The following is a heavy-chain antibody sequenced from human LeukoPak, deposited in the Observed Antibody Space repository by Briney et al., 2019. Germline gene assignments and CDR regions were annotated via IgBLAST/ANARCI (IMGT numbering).Heavy chain of an antibody. CDR3: ARYGSGSYYGVSYFDY. D-gene: IGHD3-10*01. CDR2: IKQDGSEK. Sequence: PGGSLRLSCAASGFTFSSYWMSWVRQAPGKGLEWVANIKQDGSEKYYVDSVKGRFTISRDNAKNSLYLQMNSLRAEDTAVYYCARYGSGSYYGVSYFDYWGQGTLVTVSS. V-gene: IGHV3-7*01. J-gene: IGHJ4*02. CDR1: GFTFSSYW.